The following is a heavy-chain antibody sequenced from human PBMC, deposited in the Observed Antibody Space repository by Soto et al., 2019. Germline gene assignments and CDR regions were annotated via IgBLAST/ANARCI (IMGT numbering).Heavy chain of an antibody. CDR1: GGTFSSYA. J-gene: IGHJ6*02. D-gene: IGHD1-26*01. Sequence: SVKVSCKASGGTFSSYAISWVRQAPGQGLEWMGGIIPIFGTANYAQKFQGRVTITADKSTSTAYMELSSLRSEDTAVYYCAKKGMVAPSRPQTRYYGMDVWGQGTTVTVSS. V-gene: IGHV1-69*06. CDR3: AKKGMVAPSRPQTRYYGMDV. CDR2: IIPIFGTA.